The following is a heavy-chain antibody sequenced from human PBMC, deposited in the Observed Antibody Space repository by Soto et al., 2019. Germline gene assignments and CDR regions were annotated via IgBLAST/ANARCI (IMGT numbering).Heavy chain of an antibody. V-gene: IGHV4-4*07. CDR2: IYTTGST. J-gene: IGHJ5*02. CDR1: GDPISSYY. CDR3: VRQYCTTTSCYLNWLDP. D-gene: IGHD2-2*01. Sequence: SETLSLTCTVSGDPISSYYWSWIRQPAGKGLEWIGRIYTTGSTNYNPSLKSRVTMSVDTSKSQFSLKLNSVTAADTAVYYCVRQYCTTTSCYLNWLDPWGQGTLVTV.